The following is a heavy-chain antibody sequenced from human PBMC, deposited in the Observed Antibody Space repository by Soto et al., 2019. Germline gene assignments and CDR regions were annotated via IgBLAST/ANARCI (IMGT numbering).Heavy chain of an antibody. CDR3: ATVYVVVTAILGGWFDP. J-gene: IGHJ5*02. CDR2: FDPEDGET. Sequence: ASVEVSCKVSGYTLTELSIHWVRQGPGKGLEWMGGFDPEDGETIYAQKFQGRVTMTGDTSTDTAYMELSSLRSEETAVYYCATVYVVVTAILGGWFDPWGQGTLVTV. V-gene: IGHV1-24*01. CDR1: GYTLTELS. D-gene: IGHD2-21*02.